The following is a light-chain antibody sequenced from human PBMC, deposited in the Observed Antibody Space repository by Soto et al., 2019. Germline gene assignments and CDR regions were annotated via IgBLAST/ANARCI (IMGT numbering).Light chain of an antibody. V-gene: IGKV3-20*01. Sequence: EIVLTQSPGTLSLSPGERATLSCRASHSVSSTYLAWYQQKPGQAPRLLIYGASSRATGIPDRFSGSGSGTDFTFTISRLEPEAFAVYYCQQYGSSPPYTFGQGTKLEIK. CDR2: GAS. CDR3: QQYGSSPPYT. J-gene: IGKJ2*01. CDR1: HSVSSTY.